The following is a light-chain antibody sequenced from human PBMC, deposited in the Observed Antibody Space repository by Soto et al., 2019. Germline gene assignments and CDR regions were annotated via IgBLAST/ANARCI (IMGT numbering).Light chain of an antibody. Sequence: EILRTQSPDTLSLSPGESATLSCRASQRVYSNLAWYQQRPGQAPRLLIYGASTRATGVPARFSGRGSGTEFTLTISSLQSEDFAVYYCQQYTNWPPNTFGQGTRLEIK. CDR3: QQYTNWPPNT. V-gene: IGKV3-15*01. CDR1: QRVYSN. CDR2: GAS. J-gene: IGKJ5*01.